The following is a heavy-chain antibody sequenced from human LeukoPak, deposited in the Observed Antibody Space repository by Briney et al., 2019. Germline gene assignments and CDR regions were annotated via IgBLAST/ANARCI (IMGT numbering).Heavy chain of an antibody. CDR3: ARGGLVRGYKNSLIAFDV. CDR2: TFYRSEWHK. D-gene: IGHD3-10*01. V-gene: IGHV6-1*01. J-gene: IGHJ3*01. Sequence: SQTLSLTRAISGDSVSRNDAGGRWIRQSPSRGLEWLARTFYRSEWHKDEAGSVKSRITINADTAKNQFSLQMNSGTPEDTALYYCARGGLVRGYKNSLIAFDVWGQGIMVTVSS. CDR1: GDSVSRNDAG.